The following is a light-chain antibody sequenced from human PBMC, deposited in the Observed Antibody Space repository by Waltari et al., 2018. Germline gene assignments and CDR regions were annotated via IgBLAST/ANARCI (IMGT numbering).Light chain of an antibody. V-gene: IGLV7-46*01. Sequence: QAVVTQESSLAVSPGGTVTLTCGSSPGAVTFGQYCFWFQQKPGQAPRTLIYDTNNKHSWTPARFSGSLLGGKAALTLSGAQPEDEAEYYCLVSYSGVGPVFGGGTKLTVL. CDR2: DTN. CDR1: PGAVTFGQY. CDR3: LVSYSGVGPV. J-gene: IGLJ3*02.